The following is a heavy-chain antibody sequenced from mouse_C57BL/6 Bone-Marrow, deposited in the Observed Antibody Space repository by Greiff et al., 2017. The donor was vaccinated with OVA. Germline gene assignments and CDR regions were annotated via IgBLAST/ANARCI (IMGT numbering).Heavy chain of an antibody. J-gene: IGHJ2*01. Sequence: EVKVEESGGGLVQPKGSLKLSCAASGFSFNTYAMNWVRQAPGKGLEWVARIRSKSNNYATYYADSVKDRFTISRDDSESMLYLQMNNLKTEDTAMYYCVRDMESQFGYWGQGTTLTVSS. CDR3: VRDMESQFGY. CDR2: IRSKSNNYAT. V-gene: IGHV10-1*01. CDR1: GFSFNTYA.